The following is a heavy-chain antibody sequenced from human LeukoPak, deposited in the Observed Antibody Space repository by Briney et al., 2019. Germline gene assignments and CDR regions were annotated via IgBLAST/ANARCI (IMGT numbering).Heavy chain of an antibody. V-gene: IGHV3-30*03. CDR3: ARDRDI. CDR1: GFTFSDYG. CDR2: ISRDGNDK. J-gene: IGHJ3*02. Sequence: GGSLRLSCAASGFTFSDYGMPWVRQAPGKGLEWVALISRDGNDKYYSDSVKGRFTISGDNSKNTLYLQMSSLRAEDTAAYYCARDRDIWGQGTMVAVSS.